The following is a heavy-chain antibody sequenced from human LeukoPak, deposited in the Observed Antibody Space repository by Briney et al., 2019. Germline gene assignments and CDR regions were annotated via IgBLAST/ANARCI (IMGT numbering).Heavy chain of an antibody. J-gene: IGHJ4*02. V-gene: IGHV3-7*01. CDR1: GFTFSSYW. CDR2: IKQDRSEK. D-gene: IGHD3-22*01. CDR3: AREVAYYYDSSGYYLDY. Sequence: AGGSLRLSCAASGFTFSSYWMSWVRQAPGKGLEWVANIKQDRSEKYYVDSVKGRFTISRDNAKNSLYLQMNSLRAEDTAVYYCAREVAYYYDSSGYYLDYWGQGTLVTVSS.